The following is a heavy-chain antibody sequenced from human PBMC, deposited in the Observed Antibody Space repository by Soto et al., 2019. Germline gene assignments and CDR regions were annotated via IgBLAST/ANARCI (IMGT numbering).Heavy chain of an antibody. CDR1: GLSITDSEMG. J-gene: IGHJ5*02. Sequence: QVTLKESGPVLVKPTETLTLRCTVSGLSITDSEMGVSWIRQPPGQPLEWLAHIDSSGEKSYRTFLKSRLAISKDPSKSQIVLTTTNMDPADTATYYCARRRLAVAVSPSFDPWGQGIPVTVSS. D-gene: IGHD6-19*01. CDR3: ARRRLAVAVSPSFDP. V-gene: IGHV2-26*01. CDR2: IDSSGEK.